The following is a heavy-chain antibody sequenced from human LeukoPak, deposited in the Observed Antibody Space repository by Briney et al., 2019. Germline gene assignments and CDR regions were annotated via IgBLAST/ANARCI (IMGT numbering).Heavy chain of an antibody. Sequence: GGPVRLSCGAGGFTYDDYGVRCVRHATEKGVKWVSGINWNGGRTGYADSVEGRFTSSRDNAKNSLYLQMNSLRADDTALYHCARVTGYSSSWYGWSLHYYYMDVWGKGTTVTISS. CDR1: GFTYDDYG. V-gene: IGHV3-20*01. CDR3: ARVTGYSSSWYGWSLHYYYMDV. CDR2: INWNGGRT. J-gene: IGHJ6*03. D-gene: IGHD6-13*01.